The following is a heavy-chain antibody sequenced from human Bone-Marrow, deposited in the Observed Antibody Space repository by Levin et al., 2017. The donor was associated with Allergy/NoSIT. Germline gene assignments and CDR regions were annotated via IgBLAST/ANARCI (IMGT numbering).Heavy chain of an antibody. Sequence: SQTLSLTCAVSGDSVSTSSATWNWNRQSPSRGLEWLGRAYYKSEWNTDYAMSVKSRITITPDTSKNQFSLHLDSVSPDDTGVYYCARERGEDSTTWYETFDYWGQGTQVIVSS. J-gene: IGHJ4*02. CDR3: ARERGEDSTTWYETFDY. D-gene: IGHD3-16*01. CDR2: AYYKSEWNT. V-gene: IGHV6-1*01. CDR1: GDSVSTSSAT.